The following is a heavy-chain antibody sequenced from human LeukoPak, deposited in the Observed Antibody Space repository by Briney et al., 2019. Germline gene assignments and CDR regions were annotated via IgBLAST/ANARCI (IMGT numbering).Heavy chain of an antibody. V-gene: IGHV4-61*02. D-gene: IGHD3-22*01. J-gene: IGHJ4*02. CDR2: IYTSGST. CDR3: ASWYYYDSSGYVEY. Sequence: PSETLSLTCTVSGGSISSGSYYWSWIRQPAGKGLEWIGRIYTSGSTNYNPSLKSRVTISVDTSKNQFSLKLSSVTAADTAAYYCASWYYYDSSGYVEYWGQGTLVTVSS. CDR1: GGSISSGSYY.